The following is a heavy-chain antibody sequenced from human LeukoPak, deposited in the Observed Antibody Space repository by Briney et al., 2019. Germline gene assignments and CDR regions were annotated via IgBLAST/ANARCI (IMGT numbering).Heavy chain of an antibody. Sequence: GASVKVSCKTSGYTFTNYGISWVRQAPGQGLEWMGWINAGNGNTKYSQEFQGRVTITRDTSASTAYMELSSLRSEDMAVYYCARGMVRSFFTMVRGVGYYFDYWGQGTLVTVSS. CDR1: GYTFTNYG. D-gene: IGHD3-10*01. CDR3: ARGMVRSFFTMVRGVGYYFDY. J-gene: IGHJ4*02. CDR2: INAGNGNT. V-gene: IGHV1-3*03.